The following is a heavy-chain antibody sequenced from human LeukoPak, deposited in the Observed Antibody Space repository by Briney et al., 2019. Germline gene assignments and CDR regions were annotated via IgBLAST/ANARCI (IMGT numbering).Heavy chain of an antibody. CDR2: IYYSGST. CDR1: GGSFIGYY. V-gene: IGHV4-59*01. Sequence: SETLSLTCAVSGGSFIGYYWSWIRQPPGKGLEWIGYIYYSGSTNYNPSLKSRVTISVDTSKNQFSLKLSSVTAADTAVYYCARGYSYGTSAFDIWGQGTMVTVSS. D-gene: IGHD5-18*01. CDR3: ARGYSYGTSAFDI. J-gene: IGHJ3*02.